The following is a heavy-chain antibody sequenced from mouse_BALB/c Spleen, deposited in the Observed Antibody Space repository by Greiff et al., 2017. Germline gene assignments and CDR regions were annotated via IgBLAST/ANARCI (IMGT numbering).Heavy chain of an antibody. D-gene: IGHD1-2*01. Sequence: VQLQQSGAELVKPGASVKLSCTASGFNIKDTYMHWVKQRPEQGLEWIGRIDPANGNTKYDPKFQGKATITADTSSNTAYLQLSSLTSEDTAVYYCATKKLLRLRFAYWGQGTLVTVSA. CDR3: ATKKLLRLRFAY. CDR2: IDPANGNT. J-gene: IGHJ3*01. CDR1: GFNIKDTY. V-gene: IGHV14-3*02.